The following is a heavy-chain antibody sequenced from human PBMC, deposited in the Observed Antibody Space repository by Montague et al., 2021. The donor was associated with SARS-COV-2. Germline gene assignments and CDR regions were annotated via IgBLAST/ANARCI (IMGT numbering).Heavy chain of an antibody. J-gene: IGHJ5*02. V-gene: IGHV4-39*01. CDR1: GASLVSCSYY. Sequence: SETLSLTCTVSGASLVSCSYYRGWFRKPTGKGMAWIGCLYYNGYTNHNPSPKSRVTISLDTSENQSSLNLDSVTAADTAVYYCVRPGGSESHRFDRWGQGTLAAV. D-gene: IGHD3-10*01. CDR3: VRPGGSESHRFDR. CDR2: LYYNGYT.